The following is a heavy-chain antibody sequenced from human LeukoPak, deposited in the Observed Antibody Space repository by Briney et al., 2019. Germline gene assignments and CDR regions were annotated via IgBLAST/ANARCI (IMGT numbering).Heavy chain of an antibody. J-gene: IGHJ4*02. D-gene: IGHD5-18*01. V-gene: IGHV1-18*01. CDR1: GGTFSSYA. Sequence: ASVKVSCKASGGTFSSYAISWVRQAPGQGLEWMGWISAYNGNTNYAQKLQGRVTMTTDTSTSTAYMELRSLRSDDTAVYYCARDVSYGPYFDYWGQGTLVTVSS. CDR2: ISAYNGNT. CDR3: ARDVSYGPYFDY.